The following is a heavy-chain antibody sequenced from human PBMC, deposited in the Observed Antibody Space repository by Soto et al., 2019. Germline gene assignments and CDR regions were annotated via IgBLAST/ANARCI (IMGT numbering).Heavy chain of an antibody. CDR1: GGTFSSYA. CDR3: ARDHTPGSIGSAFDI. D-gene: IGHD3-10*01. J-gene: IGHJ3*02. V-gene: IGHV1-69*01. Sequence: QVQLVQSGAEVKKPGSSVNVSCKASGGTFSSYAISWVRQAPGQGLEWMGGIIPIFGTANYAQKFQGRVTSSADESTSTAYMELSSLRSEDTAVYYCARDHTPGSIGSAFDIWGQGTMVTVSS. CDR2: IIPIFGTA.